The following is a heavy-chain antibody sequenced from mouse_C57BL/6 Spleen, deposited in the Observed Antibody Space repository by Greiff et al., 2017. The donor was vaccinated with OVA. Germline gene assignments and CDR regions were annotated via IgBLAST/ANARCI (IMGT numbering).Heavy chain of an antibody. J-gene: IGHJ2*01. Sequence: VQLQESGAELVRPGTSVKVSCKASGYAFTNYLIEWVKQRPGQGLAWIGVINPGSGGTNYNEKFKGKATLTADKSSSTAYMQLSSLTSEDSAVYFCARSGGSFDYWGQGTTLTVSS. D-gene: IGHD3-2*02. CDR3: ARSGGSFDY. CDR2: INPGSGGT. V-gene: IGHV1-54*01. CDR1: GYAFTNYL.